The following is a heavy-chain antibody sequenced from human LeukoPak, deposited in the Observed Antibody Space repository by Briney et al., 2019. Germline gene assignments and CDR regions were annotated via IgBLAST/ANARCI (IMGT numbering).Heavy chain of an antibody. D-gene: IGHD5-24*01. CDR3: ATGRDADSARGYYDMDV. J-gene: IGHJ6*02. CDR1: GGSITGYY. Sequence: PSETLSLTCTVSGGSITGYYWTWIRQPAGKGLEWIGRIYSGGSTNHNPPLKSRVTMSVDTSKNQFSLKLSSVTAADTAVYYCATGRDADSARGYYDMDVWGQGTTVTVSS. V-gene: IGHV4-4*07. CDR2: IYSGGST.